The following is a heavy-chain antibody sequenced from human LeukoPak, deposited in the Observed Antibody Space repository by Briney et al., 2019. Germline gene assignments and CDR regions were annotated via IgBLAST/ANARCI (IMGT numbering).Heavy chain of an antibody. CDR2: IYYSGSS. CDR3: ARDSSGYSAPDY. J-gene: IGHJ4*02. D-gene: IGHD3-22*01. V-gene: IGHV4-39*02. Sequence: PSETLSLTCTVSGGSISSSSYYWGWIRQPPGKGLEWIGSIYYSGSSYYNPSLKSRVTISVDTSKNQFSLKLSSVTAADTAVYYCARDSSGYSAPDYWGQGTLVTVSS. CDR1: GGSISSSSYY.